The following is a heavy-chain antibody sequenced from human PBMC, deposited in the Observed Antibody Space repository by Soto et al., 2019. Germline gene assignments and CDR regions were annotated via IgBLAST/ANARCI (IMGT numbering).Heavy chain of an antibody. CDR1: GFSFSIHA. J-gene: IGHJ3*02. V-gene: IGHV3-64*07. D-gene: IGHD2-21*01. CDR3: ASAGAIHSFDI. Sequence: EVQLVESGGGLVQSGGSLTLSCAASGFSFSIHAMHWVRQAPGKGLEYVSGIGTNGGSAHYADSVKGRITISRDDSKNTLYLQLDSLRAEDMAVYFCASAGAIHSFDIWGQGTMVTVSS. CDR2: IGTNGGSA.